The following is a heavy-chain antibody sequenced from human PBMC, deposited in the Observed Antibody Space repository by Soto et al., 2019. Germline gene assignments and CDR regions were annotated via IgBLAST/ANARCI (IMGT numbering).Heavy chain of an antibody. D-gene: IGHD6-13*01. CDR2: ISYDGSNK. CDR3: AKRAGSSSWYGY. V-gene: IGHV3-30*18. CDR1: GFTFSSYG. Sequence: QVQLVESGGGVVQPGRSLRLSCAASGFTFSSYGMHWVRQAPGKGLEWVAVISYDGSNKYYADSVKGRFTISRDNSKNTLYLQMNRLRAEDTAVYYCAKRAGSSSWYGYWGQGTLVTVSS. J-gene: IGHJ4*02.